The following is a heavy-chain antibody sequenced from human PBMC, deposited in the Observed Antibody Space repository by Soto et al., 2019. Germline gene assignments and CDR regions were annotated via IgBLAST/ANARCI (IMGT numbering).Heavy chain of an antibody. J-gene: IGHJ6*02. CDR3: ARLLRFLEWLPNADGMDV. CDR1: GGSISSSNW. Sequence: SSETLSLTCAVSGGSISSSNWWSWVRQPPGKGLEWIGEIYHSGITNYNPSLKSRVTISVDKSKNQFSLKLSSVTAADTAVYYCARLLRFLEWLPNADGMDVWGQGTTVTVSS. CDR2: IYHSGIT. D-gene: IGHD3-3*01. V-gene: IGHV4-4*02.